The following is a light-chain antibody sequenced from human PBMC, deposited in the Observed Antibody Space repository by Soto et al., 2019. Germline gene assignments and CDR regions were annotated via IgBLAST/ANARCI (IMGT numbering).Light chain of an antibody. V-gene: IGLV2-14*01. CDR1: SCDVGGYNY. Sequence: QSALTQPASMSGSPGQSISISCAGTSCDVGGYNYVSWYQQHPGKAPKLMIYDVSNRPSGVSNRFSGSKSGNTASLTISGLQPQDEADYYCSSYTSSSTPVVFGGGTKLTVL. J-gene: IGLJ2*01. CDR3: SSYTSSSTPVV. CDR2: DVS.